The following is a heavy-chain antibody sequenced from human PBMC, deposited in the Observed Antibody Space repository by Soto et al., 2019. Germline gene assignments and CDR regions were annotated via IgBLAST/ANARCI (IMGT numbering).Heavy chain of an antibody. CDR3: ARDRVESGYPEYFQH. J-gene: IGHJ1*01. CDR2: IYSGGST. CDR1: GFTVSSKY. Sequence: EVQLVESGGGLIQPGGSLRLSCAASGFTVSSKYMSWVRQAPGKGLEWVSVIYSGGSTYYADSVKGRFTISRDNSKNPLYLQMNSLRAEDTAVYYCARDRVESGYPEYFQHWGQGTLVTVSS. V-gene: IGHV3-53*01. D-gene: IGHD3-22*01.